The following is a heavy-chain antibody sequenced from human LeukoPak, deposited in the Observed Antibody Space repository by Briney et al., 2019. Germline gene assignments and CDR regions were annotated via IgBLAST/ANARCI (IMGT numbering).Heavy chain of an antibody. CDR1: GFTFSNAW. J-gene: IGHJ4*02. Sequence: GGSLRLSCAASGFTFSNAWMSWVRQAPGEGLEWVSSISSGSSYIYYADSVKGRFTISRDNAKNSLYLQMNSLRAEDTAVYYCARGVGVTVTTSLDYWGQGTLVTVSS. CDR3: ARGVGVTVTTSLDY. D-gene: IGHD4-11*01. V-gene: IGHV3-21*01. CDR2: ISSGSSYI.